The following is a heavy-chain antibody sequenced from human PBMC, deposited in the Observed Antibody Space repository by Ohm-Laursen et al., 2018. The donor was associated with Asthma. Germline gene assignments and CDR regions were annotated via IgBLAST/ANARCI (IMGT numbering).Heavy chain of an antibody. V-gene: IGHV3-30*18. J-gene: IGHJ4*02. CDR3: AKDPRLVVVAAIPDY. Sequence: SLRLSCAASGFTFSSYGMHWVRQAPGKGLEWVAVISYDGSNKYYADSVKGRFTISRDNSKNTLHLQMNSLRAEDTAVYYCAKDPRLVVVAAIPDYWGQGTLVTVSS. D-gene: IGHD2-15*01. CDR2: ISYDGSNK. CDR1: GFTFSSYG.